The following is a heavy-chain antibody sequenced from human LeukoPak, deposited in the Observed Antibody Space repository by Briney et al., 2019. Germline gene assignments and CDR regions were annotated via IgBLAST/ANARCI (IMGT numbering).Heavy chain of an antibody. CDR3: ARNASDSGTSYFDY. CDR1: GGSISSGTYY. D-gene: IGHD1-26*01. CDR2: IYYSGST. J-gene: IGHJ4*02. V-gene: IGHV4-39*01. Sequence: SETLSLTCTVSGGSISSGTYYWGWVRQPPGKGLEWIGSIYYSGSTSYNPSLKSRVTISVDTSKNRFSLKLDSVTAADTAVYYCARNASDSGTSYFDYWGQGTLVTVSS.